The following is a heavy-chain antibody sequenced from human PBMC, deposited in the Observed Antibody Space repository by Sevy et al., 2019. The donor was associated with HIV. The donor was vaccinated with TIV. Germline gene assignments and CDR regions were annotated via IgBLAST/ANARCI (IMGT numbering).Heavy chain of an antibody. CDR2: FDPEDGDT. CDR1: GYTLTQLS. Sequence: ASVKVSCKVSGYTLTQLSMHWVRQAPGKGLEWMGSFDPEDGDTIYAQKFQGRVTMTEDTSTDTAYMELSSLKSEDTAVFYCAITKDYYDSSGYPFDYWGQGTLVTVSS. J-gene: IGHJ4*02. D-gene: IGHD3-22*01. V-gene: IGHV1-24*01. CDR3: AITKDYYDSSGYPFDY.